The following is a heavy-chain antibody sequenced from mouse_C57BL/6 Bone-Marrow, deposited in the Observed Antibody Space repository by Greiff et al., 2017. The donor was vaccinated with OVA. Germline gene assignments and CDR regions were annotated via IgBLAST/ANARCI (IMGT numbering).Heavy chain of an antibody. CDR2: FYPGSGSI. D-gene: IGHD2-10*01. CDR1: GYTFTEYT. CDR3: ARHEAPTITTEGYYAMDY. J-gene: IGHJ4*01. V-gene: IGHV1-62-2*01. Sequence: QVQLQQSGAELVKPGASVKLSCKASGYTFTEYTIHWVKQRSGQGLEWIGWFYPGSGSIKYNEKFKDKATLTADKSSSTVYMELSRLTSEDSAVYFCARHEAPTITTEGYYAMDYWGQGTSVTVSS.